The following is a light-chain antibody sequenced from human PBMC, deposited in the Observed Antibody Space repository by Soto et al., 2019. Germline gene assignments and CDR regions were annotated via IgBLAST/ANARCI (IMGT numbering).Light chain of an antibody. V-gene: IGKV3-20*01. CDR3: QQYTGPPNT. J-gene: IGKJ5*01. CDR1: QTVSSND. Sequence: EIILTQSPDTLSLSPGEIATLSCRASQTVSSNDLAWCQQRPGQAPRLLIYGASTRAAGIPDRFSGSGSGTDFTLTITRLEPEDSAVYFCQQYTGPPNTFCQGTRLEIK. CDR2: GAS.